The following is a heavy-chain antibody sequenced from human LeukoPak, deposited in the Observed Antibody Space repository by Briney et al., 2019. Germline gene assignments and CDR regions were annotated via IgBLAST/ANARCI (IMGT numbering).Heavy chain of an antibody. CDR1: VGSMTKTY. J-gene: IGHJ5*02. D-gene: IGHD1-26*01. CDR3: SRYTGTDSGRLLDP. V-gene: IGHV4-59*01. Sequence: PSETLSLTSSDSVGSMTKTYWCWISRPPRRGLEWIGYIHYTRATSYSPSLKSRVTISLETPKNEFSLKVHSDTDADTAVYYCSRYTGTDSGRLLDPWSQGTLVTVSS. CDR2: IHYTRAT.